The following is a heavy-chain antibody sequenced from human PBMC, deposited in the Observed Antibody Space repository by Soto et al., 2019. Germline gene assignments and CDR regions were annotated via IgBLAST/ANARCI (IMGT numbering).Heavy chain of an antibody. Sequence: EVQLVESGGGLIQPGGSLRLSCTASGFTVGSDFMTWVRQAPGKGLEWVSMLHSGSGTFYADSVKDRFTISGDNTKNTLYLQMNSLRVEDTAVYFCATRGPWGQGTLVTVSS. J-gene: IGHJ5*02. CDR3: ATRGP. V-gene: IGHV3-53*01. CDR2: LHSGSGT. CDR1: GFTVGSDF.